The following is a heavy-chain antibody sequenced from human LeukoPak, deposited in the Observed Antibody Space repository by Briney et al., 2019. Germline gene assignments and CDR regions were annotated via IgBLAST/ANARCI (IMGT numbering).Heavy chain of an antibody. CDR1: GDRFTSYW. J-gene: IGHJ5*02. Sequence: GESLKISCKGYGDRFTSYWVAWVRQMPGKGLEWMGIIFPGDSGTRYSPSIQGQVTISVDRSISTAYLQWSSLKASDTAIYYCARRPLHSQNWLAPWGQVTLVTVSS. CDR2: IFPGDSGT. V-gene: IGHV5-51*01. CDR3: ARRPLHSQNWLAP.